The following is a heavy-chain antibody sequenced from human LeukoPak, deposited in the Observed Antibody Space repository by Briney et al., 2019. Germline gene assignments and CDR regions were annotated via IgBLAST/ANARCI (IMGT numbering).Heavy chain of an antibody. V-gene: IGHV1-18*01. J-gene: IGHJ4*02. D-gene: IGHD2-2*01. Sequence: GASVKVSCTASGYTFTSYGINWVRQAPGKGLEWMGCIMGYNAKTNPAQKLQGRVTMTTDTSTSTAYMELRSLRSDDTAVYYCSRTQFQLLLGEYDYWGQGTLVTASS. CDR3: SRTQFQLLLGEYDY. CDR1: GYTFTSYG. CDR2: IMGYNAKT.